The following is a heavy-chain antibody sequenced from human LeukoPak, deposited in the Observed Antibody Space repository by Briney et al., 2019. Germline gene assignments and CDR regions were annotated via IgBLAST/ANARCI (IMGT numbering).Heavy chain of an antibody. Sequence: PSETLSLTCTVSGGSISSSHWWGWVRQPPGKGLEWVGEIHHSGSTNSNPSLKSRVTISVDKSKNQFSLRLNSVTAADTAVYYCARINLGLRVDVWGQGTLVTVSS. CDR1: GGSISSSHW. D-gene: IGHD4-17*01. V-gene: IGHV4-4*02. CDR3: ARINLGLRVDV. CDR2: IHHSGST. J-gene: IGHJ4*02.